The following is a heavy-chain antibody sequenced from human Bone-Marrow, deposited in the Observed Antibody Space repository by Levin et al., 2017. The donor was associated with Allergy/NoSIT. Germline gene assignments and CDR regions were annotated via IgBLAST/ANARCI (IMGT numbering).Heavy chain of an antibody. J-gene: IGHJ4*02. CDR2: INTNTGNP. V-gene: IGHV7-4-1*02. D-gene: IGHD3-22*01. CDR1: GYTFTSYA. CDR3: ASGTLAYYYDSSGYIDY. Sequence: ASVKVSCKASGYTFTSYAMNWVRQAPGQGLEWMGWINTNTGNPTYAQGFTGRFVFSLDTSVSTAYLQISSLKAEDTAVYYCASGTLAYYYDSSGYIDYWGQGTLVTVSS.